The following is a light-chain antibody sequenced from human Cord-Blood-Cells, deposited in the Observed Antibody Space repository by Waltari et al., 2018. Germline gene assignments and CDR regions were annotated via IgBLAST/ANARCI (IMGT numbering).Light chain of an antibody. J-gene: IGLJ3*02. V-gene: IGLV2-11*01. CDR1: GSDVGGYNY. CDR3: CSYAGSYTFEV. Sequence: QSALTQPRSVSGSPGQSVTISCTGTGSDVGGYNYVPWYQQHPGKAPKLMIYDVSKRPSGVPDRFSGSKSGNTASLTISGRQAEDEADYYCCSYAGSYTFEVFGGGTKLTVL. CDR2: DVS.